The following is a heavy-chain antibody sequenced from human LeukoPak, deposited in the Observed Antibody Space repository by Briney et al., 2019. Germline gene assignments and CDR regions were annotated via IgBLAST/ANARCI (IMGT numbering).Heavy chain of an antibody. CDR1: GGSFSGYY. CDR2: INHSGST. D-gene: IGHD3-22*01. V-gene: IGHV4-34*01. J-gene: IGHJ4*02. CDR3: ARGRHYYDSSGYYFDY. Sequence: SETLSLTCAVYGGSFSGYYWGWIRKPPGKGLEWIGEINHSGSTNYNPSLKSRVTIPVDTSKNQFSLKLSSVTAADTAVYYCARGRHYYDSSGYYFDYWGQGTLVTVSS.